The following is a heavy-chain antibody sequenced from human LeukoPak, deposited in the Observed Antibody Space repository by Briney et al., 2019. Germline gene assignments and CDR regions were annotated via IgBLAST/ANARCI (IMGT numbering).Heavy chain of an antibody. CDR3: AKDLGPGSMATSPGFDY. V-gene: IGHV3-9*01. D-gene: IGHD5-24*01. CDR1: GFTFDDYA. Sequence: GRSLRLSCAASGFTFDDYAMHWVRQAPGKGLEWVSGISWNSGSIGYADSVKGRFTISRDNAKTSLYLQMNSPRAEDTALYYCAKDLGPGSMATSPGFDYWGQGTLVTVSS. CDR2: ISWNSGSI. J-gene: IGHJ4*02.